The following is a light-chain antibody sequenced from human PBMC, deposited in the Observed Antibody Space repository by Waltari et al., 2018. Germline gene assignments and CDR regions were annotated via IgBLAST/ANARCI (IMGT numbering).Light chain of an antibody. CDR3: QQYGDAPLT. J-gene: IGKJ1*01. CDR2: AVS. V-gene: IGKV3-20*01. CDR1: QTLTKNF. Sequence: EIVLTQSPDTLSLSPGERATLSCRARQTLTKNFLAWYQQKPGQAPKLLIYAVSSRATGIPDRFSGSGSGTDFTLTMNRLEPEDSAVYFCQQYGDAPLTFGQGTKVEIK.